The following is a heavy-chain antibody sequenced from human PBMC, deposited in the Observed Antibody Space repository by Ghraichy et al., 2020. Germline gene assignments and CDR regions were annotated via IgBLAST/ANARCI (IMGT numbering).Heavy chain of an antibody. CDR3: ARDSPHYYGSGSYCAY. V-gene: IGHV3-7*01. J-gene: IGHJ4*02. Sequence: LSLTCAPSGFTFSSYWMSWVRQAPGKGLEWVANIKQDGSEKYYVDSVKGRFTISRDNAKNSLYLQMNSLKAEDTAVYYCARDSPHYYGSGSYCAYWGQGTLVTVSS. D-gene: IGHD3-10*01. CDR2: IKQDGSEK. CDR1: GFTFSSYW.